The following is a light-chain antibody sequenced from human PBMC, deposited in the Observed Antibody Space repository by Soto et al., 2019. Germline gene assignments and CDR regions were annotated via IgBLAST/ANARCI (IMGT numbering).Light chain of an antibody. Sequence: QSALTQPASVSGSPGQSITISCTGTSSDVGGYNYVSWYQQYPGKAPKFMIYDVSNRPSGASNRFSGSKSGNTASLTISGLQAEDEADYYCSSYTSSSAYVFGTGTKVTVL. CDR2: DVS. J-gene: IGLJ1*01. CDR1: SSDVGGYNY. CDR3: SSYTSSSAYV. V-gene: IGLV2-14*01.